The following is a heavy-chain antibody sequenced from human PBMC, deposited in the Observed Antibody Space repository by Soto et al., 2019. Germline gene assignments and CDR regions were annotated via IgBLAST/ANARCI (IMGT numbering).Heavy chain of an antibody. CDR1: GGSFSGYY. V-gene: IGHV4-34*01. CDR3: ARRYDYSNFSHYYGMDV. D-gene: IGHD4-4*01. J-gene: IGHJ6*02. Sequence: SETLSLTCAVYGGSFSGYYWSWIRQPPGKGLEWIGEINHSGSTNYNPSLKSRVTISVDTSKNQFSLKLSSVTAADTAVYYCARRYDYSNFSHYYGMDVWGQGTTVTVSS. CDR2: INHSGST.